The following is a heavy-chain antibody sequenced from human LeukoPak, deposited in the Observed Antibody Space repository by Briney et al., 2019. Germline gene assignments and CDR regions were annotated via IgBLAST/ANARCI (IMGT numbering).Heavy chain of an antibody. Sequence: GGSLRLSCAASGFTFSNAWMSWVRQAPGKGLEWVGRIKSKTDGGTTDYAAPVKGRFTISRDDSKNTLYLQMNSLKTEDTAVYYCTTGPVLRYFDWLFSIDYWGQGTLVTVSS. D-gene: IGHD3-9*01. J-gene: IGHJ4*02. CDR3: TTGPVLRYFDWLFSIDY. CDR1: GFTFSNAW. V-gene: IGHV3-15*01. CDR2: IKSKTDGGTT.